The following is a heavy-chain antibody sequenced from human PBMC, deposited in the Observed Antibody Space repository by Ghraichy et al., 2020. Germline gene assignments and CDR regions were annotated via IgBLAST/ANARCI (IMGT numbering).Heavy chain of an antibody. J-gene: IGHJ6*02. V-gene: IGHV3-30*18. D-gene: IGHD1-26*01. CDR3: AKDQSGSYYYGMDV. Sequence: LSLTCAASGFTFSRYGIHWVRQAPGKGLEWVALISYDGTNKYFADSVKGRFTISRDNSKNTLYLQMNSLRAEDTAVYSCAKDQSGSYYYGMDVWGQGTTVTVSS. CDR1: GFTFSRYG. CDR2: ISYDGTNK.